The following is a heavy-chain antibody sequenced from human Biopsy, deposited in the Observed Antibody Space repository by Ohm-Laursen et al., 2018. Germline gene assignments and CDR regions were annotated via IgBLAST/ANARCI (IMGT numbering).Heavy chain of an antibody. Sequence: GTLSLTCTVSGASVTSGSYYWSWIREPPGKGLEWLGYISNIGSTNYNPSLKSRVTISVDTSKNHFSLKLTSVTAADTAVYYCARESALAGDFDSWGQGTLVTVSS. CDR3: ARESALAGDFDS. V-gene: IGHV4-61*01. CDR1: GASVTSGSYY. CDR2: ISNIGST. D-gene: IGHD6-19*01. J-gene: IGHJ4*02.